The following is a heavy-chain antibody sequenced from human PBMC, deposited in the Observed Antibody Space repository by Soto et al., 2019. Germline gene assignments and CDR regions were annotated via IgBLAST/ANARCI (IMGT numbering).Heavy chain of an antibody. J-gene: IGHJ1*01. Sequence: ASVKVSCKGSGYTFTSYAMHWVRQAPGQRLEWMGWINAGNGNTKYSQKFQGRVTITRDTSASTAYMELSSLRSEDTAVYYCARVSRVIAAAGFPAGYFQHWGQGTLVTVSS. V-gene: IGHV1-3*01. CDR1: GYTFTSYA. D-gene: IGHD6-13*01. CDR2: INAGNGNT. CDR3: ARVSRVIAAAGFPAGYFQH.